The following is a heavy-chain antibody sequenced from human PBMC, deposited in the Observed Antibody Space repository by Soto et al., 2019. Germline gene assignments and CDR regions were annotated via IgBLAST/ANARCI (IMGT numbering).Heavy chain of an antibody. D-gene: IGHD2-2*01. CDR1: GFPFSSYA. Sequence: GGSLRLSCAASGFPFSSYAMSWVRQAPGKGLEWVSAISGSGGSTYYADSVKGRFTISRDNSKNTLYLQMNSLRAEDTAVYYCGKSVFSFGRLDGVVVVPAAMPHPYAFLSCGGQGTLVTVS. J-gene: IGHJ4*02. CDR3: GKSVFSFGRLDGVVVVPAAMPHPYAFLSC. V-gene: IGHV3-23*01. CDR2: ISGSGGST.